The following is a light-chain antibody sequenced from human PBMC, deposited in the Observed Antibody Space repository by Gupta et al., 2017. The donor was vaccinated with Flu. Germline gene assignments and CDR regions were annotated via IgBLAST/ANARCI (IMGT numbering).Light chain of an antibody. J-gene: IGKJ3*01. CDR1: QSVLYSSNNKNY. V-gene: IGKV4-1*01. CDR2: WAS. CDR3: QQYDSTPHA. Sequence: DIVMTQYPDSLAVSLGERATINCKSSQSVLYSSNNKNYLAWYQQKPGQPPKLLIYWASTRESGVPDRFSGSGSGTDFTLTISSLQAEDVAVYYCQQYDSTPHAFGPGAKVDIQ.